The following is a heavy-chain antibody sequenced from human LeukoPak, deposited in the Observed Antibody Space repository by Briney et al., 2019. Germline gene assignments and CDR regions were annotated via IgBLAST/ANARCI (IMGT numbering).Heavy chain of an antibody. CDR1: GFTFSNHW. CDR3: AKELDTMFFDY. D-gene: IGHD5-18*01. V-gene: IGHV3-43*01. J-gene: IGHJ4*02. Sequence: GGSLRLSCVASGFTFSNHWMHWVRQVPGKGLEWVSLAGWAGGTTYYSDSVRGRFTISRDSGKNSVYLQMNSLTTDDTAFYFCAKELDTMFFDYWGQGALVTVSS. CDR2: AGWAGGTT.